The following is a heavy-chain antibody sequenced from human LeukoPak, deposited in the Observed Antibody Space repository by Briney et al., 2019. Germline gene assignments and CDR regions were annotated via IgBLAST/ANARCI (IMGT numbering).Heavy chain of an antibody. Sequence: GGSLRLSCVVSGFTFSNYAMHWVRQAPGKGLGWVALISYDGSNKDYADSVKGRFTISRDNSKNTLYLQMNSLRSEDTAVYYCAREKAVAGTAKYFQHWGQGTLVIVSS. V-gene: IGHV3-30*04. D-gene: IGHD6-19*01. J-gene: IGHJ1*01. CDR1: GFTFSNYA. CDR2: ISYDGSNK. CDR3: AREKAVAGTAKYFQH.